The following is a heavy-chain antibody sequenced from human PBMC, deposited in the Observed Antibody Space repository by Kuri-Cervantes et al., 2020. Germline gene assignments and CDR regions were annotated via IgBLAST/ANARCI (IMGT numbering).Heavy chain of an antibody. Sequence: SGPTLVKPTQTLTLTRRFSGFSLTTTGVGVGWIRQPPGKALEWLALIYWDDDKRYAPSLKSRLTITKDISKNQVVLTMTNMDPVDTATYYCARIRVRVYGGYHFDYWGQGALVTVSS. CDR1: GFSLTTTGVG. D-gene: IGHD5-12*01. CDR3: ARIRVRVYGGYHFDY. V-gene: IGHV2-5*05. CDR2: IYWDDDK. J-gene: IGHJ4*02.